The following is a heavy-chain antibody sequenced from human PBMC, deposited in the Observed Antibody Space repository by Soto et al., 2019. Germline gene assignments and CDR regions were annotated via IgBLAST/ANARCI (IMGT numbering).Heavy chain of an antibody. CDR2: IYSSGST. CDR3: ARRLYYESSGLEGGGMDV. Sequence: QLQLQESGPGLVKPSETLSLTCTVSGGSISSSSYYWGWISQPPGKGLEWIGSIYSSGSTYSNPTQKSRVTPSFNTSKNRSPVMLSALLAPNLAVYYCARRLYYESSGLEGGGMDVWGQGTTVTVSS. CDR1: GGSISSSSYY. J-gene: IGHJ6*02. V-gene: IGHV4-39*01. D-gene: IGHD3-22*01.